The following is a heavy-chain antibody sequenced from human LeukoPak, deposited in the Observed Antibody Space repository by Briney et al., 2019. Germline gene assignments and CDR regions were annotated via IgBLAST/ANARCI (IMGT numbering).Heavy chain of an antibody. Sequence: SQTLSLTCTVSGGSISSGGYYWSWIRQHPGKSLEWIGYIYYSGSTYYNPSLKSRVTISVDTSKNQFSLKLSSVTAADTAVYYCARDQGSGWYGDYFDYWGQGTLVTVSS. D-gene: IGHD6-19*01. CDR1: GGSISSGGYY. CDR2: IYYSGST. J-gene: IGHJ4*02. V-gene: IGHV4-31*03. CDR3: ARDQGSGWYGDYFDY.